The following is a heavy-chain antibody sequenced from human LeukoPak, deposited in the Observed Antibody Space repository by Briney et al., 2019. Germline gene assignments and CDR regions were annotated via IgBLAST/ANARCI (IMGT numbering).Heavy chain of an antibody. V-gene: IGHV4-39*07. CDR3: AKVSRTTENFDN. Sequence: SETLSLTCTVSGGSISSYYWGWIRQPPGKGLEWIGSIYYSGSTYYNPSLKSRVTISVDRSKNQFSLKLSSVTAADTAVYYCAKVSRTTENFDNCGQGTLVTVSS. CDR1: GGSISSYY. J-gene: IGHJ4*02. CDR2: IYYSGST. D-gene: IGHD4-11*01.